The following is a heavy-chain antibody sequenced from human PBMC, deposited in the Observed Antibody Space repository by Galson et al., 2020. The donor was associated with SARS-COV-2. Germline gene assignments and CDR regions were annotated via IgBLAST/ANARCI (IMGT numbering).Heavy chain of an antibody. J-gene: IGHJ4*02. D-gene: IGHD1-7*01. Sequence: GGSLRLSCAASGFSVSRNYMTWVRQAPGKGLEWVSVLFSSGNIDYADSVKGRFTISRDNSKNILYLEMNSLRAEDTAVYYCAREGGTSSFSGYFDYWGQGALVTVSS. CDR2: LFSSGNI. CDR3: AREGGTSSFSGYFDY. V-gene: IGHV3-66*01. CDR1: GFSVSRNY.